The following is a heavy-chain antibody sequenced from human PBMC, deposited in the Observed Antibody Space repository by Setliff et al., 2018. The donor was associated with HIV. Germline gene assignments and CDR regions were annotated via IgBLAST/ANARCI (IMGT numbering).Heavy chain of an antibody. D-gene: IGHD1-26*01. J-gene: IGHJ1*01. CDR2: IFYTRVT. Sequence: SETLSLTCTVSGGSIGSNTYFWGWIRQPSGKGPEWIGSIFYTRVTYYTPSLKSRVSISVDTSKNQFSLNLTSVTPADTAVYYCARDPGWAKPEYFQNWGQGILVTVSS. CDR1: GGSIGSNTYF. V-gene: IGHV4-39*07. CDR3: ARDPGWAKPEYFQN.